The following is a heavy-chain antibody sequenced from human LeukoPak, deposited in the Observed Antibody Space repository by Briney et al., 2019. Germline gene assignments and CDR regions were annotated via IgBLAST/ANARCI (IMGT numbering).Heavy chain of an antibody. D-gene: IGHD3-22*01. V-gene: IGHV3-23*01. CDR2: ISGSGGST. J-gene: IGHJ4*02. CDR3: AKVWDYDSSGYYSTYDY. Sequence: GGSLRLSCAASGFTFSSYAMSWVRQAPGKGLEWVSAISGSGGSTYYADSVKGRFTISRDNFKNTLYLQMNSLRAEDTAVYYCAKVWDYDSSGYYSTYDYWGQGTLVTVSS. CDR1: GFTFSSYA.